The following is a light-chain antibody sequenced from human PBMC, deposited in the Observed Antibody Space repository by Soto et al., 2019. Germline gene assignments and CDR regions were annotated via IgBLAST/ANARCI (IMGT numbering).Light chain of an antibody. Sequence: DIQMTQSPSTLSASVGDRVTITCRASQSISGWLAWYQQKPGKAPKLLIYKASSLESGVPSRFSGSGPGTEFTLTISSLQPDDFATYYCQQYDSLVTFGPGTKVDIK. V-gene: IGKV1-5*03. J-gene: IGKJ3*01. CDR3: QQYDSLVT. CDR1: QSISGW. CDR2: KAS.